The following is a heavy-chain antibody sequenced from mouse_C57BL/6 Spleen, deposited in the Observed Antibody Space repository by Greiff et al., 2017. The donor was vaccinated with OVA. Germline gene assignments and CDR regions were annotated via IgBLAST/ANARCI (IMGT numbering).Heavy chain of an antibody. CDR3: ARLRSY. V-gene: IGHV1-26*01. CDR1: GYTFTDYY. D-gene: IGHD1-1*01. CDR2: INPNNGGT. Sequence: VQLQQSGPELVKPGASVKISCKASGYTFTDYYMNWVKQSHGKSLEWIGDINPNNGGTSYNQKFKGKATLTVDKSSSTAYMELRSLTSEDSAVYYCARLRSYWGQGTTLTVSS. J-gene: IGHJ2*01.